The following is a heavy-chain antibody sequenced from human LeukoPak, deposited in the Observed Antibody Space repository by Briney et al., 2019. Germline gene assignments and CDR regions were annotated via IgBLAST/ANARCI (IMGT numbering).Heavy chain of an antibody. Sequence: GGSLRLSCAASGFTFSSYEMNWVRQAPGKGLEWVSYISSSGSTIYYADSVKGRFTISRDNAKNSLYLQMNSLRAEDMALYYCAKANSGSPGGRYYYYMDVWGKGTTVTVSS. D-gene: IGHD5-12*01. CDR2: ISSSGSTI. J-gene: IGHJ6*03. V-gene: IGHV3-48*03. CDR1: GFTFSSYE. CDR3: AKANSGSPGGRYYYYMDV.